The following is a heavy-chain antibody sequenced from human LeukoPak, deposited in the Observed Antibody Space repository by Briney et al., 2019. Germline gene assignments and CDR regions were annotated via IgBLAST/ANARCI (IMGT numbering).Heavy chain of an antibody. CDR1: GGSISSYY. CDR3: ARDHRRTITMAGGAFDI. J-gene: IGHJ3*02. Sequence: SETLSLTCTVSGGSISSYYWSWIRQPPGKGLEWIGYIYYSGSTNYNPSLKSRVTISVDTSKNQFSLKLSSVTAADTAVYYCARDHRRTITMAGGAFDIWGQGTMVTVSS. CDR2: IYYSGST. D-gene: IGHD3-10*01. V-gene: IGHV4-59*01.